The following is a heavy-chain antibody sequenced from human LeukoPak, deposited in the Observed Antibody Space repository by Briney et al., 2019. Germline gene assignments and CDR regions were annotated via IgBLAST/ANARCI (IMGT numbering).Heavy chain of an antibody. D-gene: IGHD3-16*01. V-gene: IGHV4-59*08. Sequence: SETLSLTCTVSGGSISSYYWSWIRQPPGKGLEWIGYIYYSGSTNYNPSLKSRVTISVDTSKNQFSLRLSSVTAADTAVYYCARCLGGRCDYFDYWGQGTLVTVSS. J-gene: IGHJ4*02. CDR3: ARCLGGRCDYFDY. CDR2: IYYSGST. CDR1: GGSISSYY.